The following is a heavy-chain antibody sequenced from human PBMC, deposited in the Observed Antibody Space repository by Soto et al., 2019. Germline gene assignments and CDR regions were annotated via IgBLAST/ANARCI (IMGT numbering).Heavy chain of an antibody. D-gene: IGHD2-2*01. Sequence: QLQLQESGPGLVKPSETLSLTCTVSGGSISSSSYYWGWIRQPPGKGLEWIGSIYYSGSTYYNPSLTIRVPISVETPKTQVSLQLSAVTAADTAVYYCATPAAPGGGYYGMDVWGQGTTVTVSS. V-gene: IGHV4-39*01. CDR2: IYYSGST. CDR3: ATPAAPGGGYYGMDV. CDR1: GGSISSSSYY. J-gene: IGHJ6*02.